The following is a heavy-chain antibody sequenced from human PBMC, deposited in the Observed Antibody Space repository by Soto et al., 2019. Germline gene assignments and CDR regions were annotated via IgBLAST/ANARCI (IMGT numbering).Heavy chain of an antibody. V-gene: IGHV3-11*05. Sequence: QVQLVESGGGLVRPGGSLRLSCAASGFTFTDYYMNWIRQAPGKGLEWVSYISSSSRYTNYAASVKGRFTISRENAKNSLYLQTNSLRVEDTAVYYCARAAAAADAFDIWGQGTMVTVSS. D-gene: IGHD6-13*01. CDR1: GFTFTDYY. CDR3: ARAAAAADAFDI. CDR2: ISSSSRYT. J-gene: IGHJ3*02.